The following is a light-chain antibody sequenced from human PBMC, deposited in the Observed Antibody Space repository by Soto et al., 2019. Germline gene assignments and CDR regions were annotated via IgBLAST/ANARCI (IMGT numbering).Light chain of an antibody. V-gene: IGKV3-20*01. CDR2: AAS. CDR1: QSVSSNF. J-gene: IGKJ5*01. CDR3: QQYGGSPIT. Sequence: EIVLTQSPGTLSLSPGERATLSCRASQSVSSNFVAWFQQQPGQAPRLLVYAASSRVTGIPDRFSGSGSGTDFTLTISRLEPEDFAVYYCQQYGGSPITFGQGTRLEIK.